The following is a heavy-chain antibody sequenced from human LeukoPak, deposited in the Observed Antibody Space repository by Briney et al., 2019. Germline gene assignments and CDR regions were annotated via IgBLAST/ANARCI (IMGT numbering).Heavy chain of an antibody. CDR2: ISPGGGTT. Sequence: GGSLRLSCAVSGFAFGSEAMSWVRQSPARGLEWVASISPGGGTTYYADYVKGRFTISRDNSKNTLYLQMYSLRAEDTAVYYCAKDKSYDFHNWFDPWGQGTLVTVSS. D-gene: IGHD3-3*01. J-gene: IGHJ5*02. CDR3: AKDKSYDFHNWFDP. CDR1: GFAFGSEA. V-gene: IGHV3-23*01.